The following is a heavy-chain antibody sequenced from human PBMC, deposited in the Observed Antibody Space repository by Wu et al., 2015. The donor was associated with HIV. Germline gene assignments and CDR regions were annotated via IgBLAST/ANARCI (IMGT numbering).Heavy chain of an antibody. CDR3: ARAGLLWFGETNAFDI. J-gene: IGHJ3*02. D-gene: IGHD3-10*01. CDR1: GYTFTGYY. Sequence: QVQLVQSGAEVKMPGASMKVSCKASGYTFTGYYMQWVRQAPGQGLEWMGRINPNSGGTNYAQKFQGRVTMTRDTSISTAYMELSRLRSDDTAVYYCARAGLLWFGETNAFDIWGQGTMVTVSS. CDR2: INPNSGGT. V-gene: IGHV1-2*02.